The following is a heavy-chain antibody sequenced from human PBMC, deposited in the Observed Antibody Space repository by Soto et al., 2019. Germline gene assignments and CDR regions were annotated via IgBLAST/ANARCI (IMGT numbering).Heavy chain of an antibody. CDR2: FDPEEGEI. D-gene: IGHD3-16*01. Sequence: AASVKVSCKVAGHSLTDLSMHWVRQGPGRGLEWLGGFDPEEGEIIYAQNFQGRIRLTEDTSTDTAFMELNSLKSEDTAIYYCATTRTTYVYDFDSWGQGTLVTVSS. V-gene: IGHV1-24*01. CDR1: GHSLTDLS. J-gene: IGHJ4*02. CDR3: ATTRTTYVYDFDS.